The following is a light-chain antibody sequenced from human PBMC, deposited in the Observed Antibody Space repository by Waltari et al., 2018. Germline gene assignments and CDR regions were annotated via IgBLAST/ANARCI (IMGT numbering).Light chain of an antibody. V-gene: IGKV3-11*01. Sequence: EILLTQSPATLSLSPGQRATLSCRASQSVSSYLAWYQQKPGQAPRLLIYDASKRATGIPARFSGRGSGTDFTLTISSLEPEDFAVYYCQQRTNWSVTFCQGTRLEIK. CDR1: QSVSSY. J-gene: IGKJ5*01. CDR2: DAS. CDR3: QQRTNWSVT.